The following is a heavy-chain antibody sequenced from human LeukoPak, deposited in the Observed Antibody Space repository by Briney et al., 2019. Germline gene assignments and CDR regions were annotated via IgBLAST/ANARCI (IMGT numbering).Heavy chain of an antibody. CDR2: MNPNSGNT. CDR1: GYTFTSYD. V-gene: IGHV1-8*01. Sequence: ASVKVSCKASGYTFTSYDINWVRQATGQGLEWMGWMNPNSGNTGYVQKFQGRVTMTRNTSISTAYMELSSLRSEDTAVYYCARGLRKSTSQPFDPWGQGTLVTVSS. CDR3: ARGLRKSTSQPFDP. J-gene: IGHJ5*02. D-gene: IGHD2-2*01.